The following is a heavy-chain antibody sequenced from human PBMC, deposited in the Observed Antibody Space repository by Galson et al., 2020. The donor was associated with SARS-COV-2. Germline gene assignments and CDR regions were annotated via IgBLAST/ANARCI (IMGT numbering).Heavy chain of an antibody. D-gene: IGHD3-3*01. CDR2: IYYSGST. V-gene: IGHV4-39*01. CDR3: ARRSGYYSAFDI. J-gene: IGHJ3*02. CDR1: GGSISSSSYY. Sequence: SETLSLTCTVSGGSISSSSYYWGWIRQPPGKGLEWIGSIYYSGSTYYNPSLKSRVTISVDTSKNQFSLKLSSVTAADTAVYYCARRSGYYSAFDIWGQGTMVTVSS.